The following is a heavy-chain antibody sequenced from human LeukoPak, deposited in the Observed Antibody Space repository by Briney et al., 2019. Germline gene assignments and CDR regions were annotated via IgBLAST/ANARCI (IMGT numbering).Heavy chain of an antibody. V-gene: IGHV4-59*08. CDR2: IYYSGST. CDR1: GGSISSYY. CDR3: ARHWGYAFGI. Sequence: SETLSLTCTVSGGSISSYYWSWIRQPPGKGLEWIGYIYYSGSTNYNPSLKSRVTISVDTSKNQFSLKLSSVTAADTAVYYCARHWGYAFGIWGQGTMVTVSS. D-gene: IGHD3-16*01. J-gene: IGHJ3*02.